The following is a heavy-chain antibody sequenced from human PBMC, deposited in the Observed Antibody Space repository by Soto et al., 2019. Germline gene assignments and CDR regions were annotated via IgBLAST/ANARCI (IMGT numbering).Heavy chain of an antibody. CDR2: IIPILGIA. D-gene: IGHD1-26*01. V-gene: IGHV1-69*02. J-gene: IGHJ6*02. CDR3: ARSVSGSGSYFYYGMDV. Sequence: SVKVSCKASGGTFSSYTISWVRQAPGQGLEWMGRIIPILGIANYAQKFQGRVTITADKSTSTAYMELSSLRSEDTAVYYCARSVSGSGSYFYYGMDVWGQGTTVTVSS. CDR1: GGTFSSYT.